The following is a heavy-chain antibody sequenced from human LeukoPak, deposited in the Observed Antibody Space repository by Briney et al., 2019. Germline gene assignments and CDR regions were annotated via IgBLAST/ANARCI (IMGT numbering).Heavy chain of an antibody. CDR3: ASGSGSYYKNDYFDY. Sequence: PGGSLRLSCAASGFTFSSYWMSWVRQAPGKGLEWVANIKQDGSEKYYVDSVKGRFTSSRDNAKNSLYLQMNSLRAEDTAVYYCASGSGSYYKNDYFDYWGQGTLVTVSS. J-gene: IGHJ4*02. CDR1: GFTFSSYW. D-gene: IGHD3-10*01. CDR2: IKQDGSEK. V-gene: IGHV3-7*01.